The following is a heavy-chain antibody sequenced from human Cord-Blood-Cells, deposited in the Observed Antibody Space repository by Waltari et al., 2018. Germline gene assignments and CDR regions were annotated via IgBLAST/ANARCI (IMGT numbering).Heavy chain of an antibody. CDR3: ARGLLGRLIDY. J-gene: IGHJ4*02. D-gene: IGHD2-21*01. Sequence: QVQLQESGPGLVKPSETLSLTCTVSGGSISSYYWSWIRQPPGKGLEWIGYIYYSGSTNYNPSLKSRVTISVDTSKNQFSLKLSSVTAADTAVYYCARGLLGRLIDYWGQGTLVTVSS. CDR1: GGSISSYY. V-gene: IGHV4-59*01. CDR2: IYYSGST.